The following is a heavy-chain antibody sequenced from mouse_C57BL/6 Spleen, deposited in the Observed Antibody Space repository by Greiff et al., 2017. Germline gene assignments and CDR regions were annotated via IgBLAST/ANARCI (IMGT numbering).Heavy chain of an antibody. Sequence: VQLKESGGGLVQPGGSLKLSCAASGFTFSDYGMAWVRQAPRKGPEWVAFISNLAYSIYYADTVTGRVTISRENAKNTLYLEMSSLRSEDTAMYYCARHGRDDGFDYWGQGTTLTVSS. CDR2: ISNLAYSI. CDR3: ARHGRDDGFDY. J-gene: IGHJ2*01. D-gene: IGHD2-3*01. V-gene: IGHV5-15*01. CDR1: GFTFSDYG.